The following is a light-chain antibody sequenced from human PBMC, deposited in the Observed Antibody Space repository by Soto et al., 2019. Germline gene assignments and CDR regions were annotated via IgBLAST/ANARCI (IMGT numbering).Light chain of an antibody. CDR1: QSVSSSY. CDR2: GAS. J-gene: IGKJ2*01. V-gene: IGKV3-20*01. Sequence: EIVLTQSPATLSLSPGERATLSCRASQSVSSSYLAWYQQKPGQAPRPLIYGASSRASGIPDRFSGSGSGTDFTITISRLEPYDFAVYYCQQYGSAFIFGQGTKLEI. CDR3: QQYGSAFI.